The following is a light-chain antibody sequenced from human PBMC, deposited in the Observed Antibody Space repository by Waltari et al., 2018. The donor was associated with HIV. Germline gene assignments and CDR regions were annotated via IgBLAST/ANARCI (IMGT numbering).Light chain of an antibody. CDR2: GNI. V-gene: IGLV1-40*01. CDR3: QSYDTRSSGFLV. J-gene: IGLJ3*02. CDR1: SPNIGANYD. Sequence: QSVLTQPPSVSGAPGQTVTISCTGSSPNIGANYDVHCYQQLPGRAPKVLVYGNIYRPPGVPDRFSGSKSGTSASLAITGLQADDEGYYYCQSYDTRSSGFLVFGGGTKVTVL.